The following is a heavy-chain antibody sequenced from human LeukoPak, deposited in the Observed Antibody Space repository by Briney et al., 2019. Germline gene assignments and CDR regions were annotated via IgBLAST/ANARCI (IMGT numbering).Heavy chain of an antibody. CDR3: ARADFSTPPDY. D-gene: IGHD3/OR15-3a*01. J-gene: IGHJ4*02. Sequence: SETLSLTCAVSGGSISSGGYSWSWIRQPPGEGLEWTGYIYDSGSTYYNPSLKSRVTISVDRSKDQFSLKLSSVTAADTAVYYCARADFSTPPDYWGQGTLVTVSS. V-gene: IGHV4-30-2*01. CDR2: IYDSGST. CDR1: GGSISSGGYS.